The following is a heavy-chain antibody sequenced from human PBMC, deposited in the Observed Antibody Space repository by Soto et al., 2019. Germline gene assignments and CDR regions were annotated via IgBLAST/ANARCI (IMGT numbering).Heavy chain of an antibody. CDR2: IFYTGVT. D-gene: IGHD3-22*01. V-gene: IGHV4-61*03. Sequence: QVQLQESGPGLVKPSETLSLTCSVSGGSVSNASFYWTWIRQAPGTGLEYIGYIFYTGVTNYNPSLHSRVTISLDTSKNHFSLKLNSMTAADTAVYYCVRVLDSSWYADLWGRGTLVTVSS. CDR1: GGSVSNASFY. CDR3: VRVLDSSWYADL. J-gene: IGHJ2*01.